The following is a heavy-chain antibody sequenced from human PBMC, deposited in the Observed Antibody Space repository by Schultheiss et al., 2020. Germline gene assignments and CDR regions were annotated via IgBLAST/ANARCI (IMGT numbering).Heavy chain of an antibody. Sequence: GGSLRLSCAASGFTFSTYSMNWVRQAPGKGLEWVSYIGSSGSTIYYADSVKGRFTISRDNAKNSLYLQMNSLRADDTAVYYCARGHEAFNFWGQGTMVTVSS. CDR1: GFTFSTYS. CDR3: ARGHEAFNF. V-gene: IGHV3-48*04. CDR2: IGSSGSTI. J-gene: IGHJ3*01.